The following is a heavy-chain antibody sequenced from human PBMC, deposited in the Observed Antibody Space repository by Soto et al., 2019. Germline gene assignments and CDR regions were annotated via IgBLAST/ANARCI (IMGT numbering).Heavy chain of an antibody. D-gene: IGHD1-7*01. CDR2: VYSSGNI. CDR3: ARESSDNWSYEAR. J-gene: IGHJ4*02. V-gene: IGHV4-4*07. CDR1: SGSTSAYS. Sequence: PSETLSLPWTLSSGSTSAYSWSWIRQSGRKGLDWIGSVYSSGNIHFNPSLKSRFTMSLHTSKNHVSLNVLSFTASATAVISCARESSDNWSYEARWRQGTQVTVSS.